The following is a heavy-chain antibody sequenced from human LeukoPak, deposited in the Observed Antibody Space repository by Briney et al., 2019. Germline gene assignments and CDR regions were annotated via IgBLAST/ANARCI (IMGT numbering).Heavy chain of an antibody. V-gene: IGHV3-23*01. Sequence: GGSLRLSCAASGFAFSSYAMTWVRQAPGKGLEWVSAISGSGGITHYAGSVKGRFTISRDNSKNTLYLQMNSLGAEDTAVYYCAKYLVVSTPFFDYWGQGTLVAVSS. CDR1: GFAFSSYA. CDR2: ISGSGGIT. D-gene: IGHD5/OR15-5a*01. CDR3: AKYLVVSTPFFDY. J-gene: IGHJ4*02.